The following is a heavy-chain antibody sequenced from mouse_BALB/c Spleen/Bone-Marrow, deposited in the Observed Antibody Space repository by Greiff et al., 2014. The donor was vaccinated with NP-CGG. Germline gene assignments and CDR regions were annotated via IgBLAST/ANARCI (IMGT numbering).Heavy chain of an antibody. CDR1: GFTFSSLG. V-gene: IGHV5-17*02. J-gene: IGHJ3*01. CDR2: ISSGSSTI. Sequence: EVMLVESGGGLVQPGGSRELSCPASGFTFSSLGMHWVRQAPEKGLEWVAYISSGSSTIYYADTVKGRFTISRDNPKNTLFLQMTSLRSEDTAMYYCARGGNFAWFAYWGQGTLVTVSA. D-gene: IGHD2-1*01. CDR3: ARGGNFAWFAY.